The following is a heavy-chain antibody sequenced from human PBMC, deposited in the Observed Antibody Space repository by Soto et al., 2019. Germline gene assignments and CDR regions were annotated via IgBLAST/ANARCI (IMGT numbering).Heavy chain of an antibody. D-gene: IGHD6-13*01. J-gene: IGHJ6*02. CDR2: ISYDGNNK. CDR1: GFTFSTYG. V-gene: IGHV3-30*18. Sequence: QVQLVESGGGVVQPGRSLRLSCAASGFTFSTYGMHWVRQAPGKGLEWVAVISYDGNNKYYADSVKGRFTISRDNSKNTLYLQMNSLRPEDTSVYYCAKGSSWYDGNSFYSYAVDVWGQGTTVTVSS. CDR3: AKGSSWYDGNSFYSYAVDV.